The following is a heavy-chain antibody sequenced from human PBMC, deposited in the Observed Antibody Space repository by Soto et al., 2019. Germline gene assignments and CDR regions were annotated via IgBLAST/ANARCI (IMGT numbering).Heavy chain of an antibody. Sequence: QLQLQESGPGLVRPSETLSLTCTVSGGPISSSSYYWVWIRQAPGKGLEWLATIYYTGYTYHNPYLKTHVTIYVDTSKVQLALKLTSVTASDTALYYCARSAIATHWFFDLWGRGTLVNVSS. D-gene: IGHD5-18*01. CDR2: IYYTGYT. CDR1: GGPISSSSYY. V-gene: IGHV4-39*01. J-gene: IGHJ2*01. CDR3: ARSAIATHWFFDL.